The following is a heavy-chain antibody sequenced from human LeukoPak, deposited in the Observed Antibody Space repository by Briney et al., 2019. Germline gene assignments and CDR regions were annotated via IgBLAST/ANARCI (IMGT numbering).Heavy chain of an antibody. CDR3: ASGNSHAFDI. CDR1: GFTVSSNY. CDR2: IDLAGEYT. V-gene: IGHV3-74*01. J-gene: IGHJ3*02. Sequence: PGGSLRLSCAASGFTVSSNYMSWVRQAPGKGLVWVSRIDLAGEYTTYADSVKGRFTISRDNAKNTLYLQMNSLRAEDTAVYYCASGNSHAFDIWGQGTMVTVSS.